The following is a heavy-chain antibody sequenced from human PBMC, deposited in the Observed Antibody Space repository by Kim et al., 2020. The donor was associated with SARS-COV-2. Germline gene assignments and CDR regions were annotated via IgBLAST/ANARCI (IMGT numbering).Heavy chain of an antibody. CDR1: GGSISSSSYY. Sequence: SETLSLTCTVSGGSISSSSYYWGWIRQPPGKGLEWIGSIYYSGSTYYNPSLKSRVTISVDTSKNQFSLKLSSVTAADTAVYYCARLVSGVLRFLEWPTNWFDPWGQGTLVTVSS. D-gene: IGHD3-3*01. V-gene: IGHV4-39*01. CDR3: ARLVSGVLRFLEWPTNWFDP. CDR2: IYYSGST. J-gene: IGHJ5*02.